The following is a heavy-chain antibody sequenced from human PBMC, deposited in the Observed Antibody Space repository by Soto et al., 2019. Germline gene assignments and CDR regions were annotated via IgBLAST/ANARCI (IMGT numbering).Heavy chain of an antibody. CDR2: INPNRGRT. V-gene: IGHV1-2*04. D-gene: IGHD5-12*01. Sequence: QVQLVQSGAEVKKPGASVKVSCKASGYAFSEYYIHWMRQAPGQGLEWMGWINPNRGRTKSAQKVQGWVTMTRDTPIRTVYMELSRLRSDDTAVYYCARESGGATATLDYYYFYMDVWGKGNTVTVSS. J-gene: IGHJ6*03. CDR3: ARESGGATATLDYYYFYMDV. CDR1: GYAFSEYY.